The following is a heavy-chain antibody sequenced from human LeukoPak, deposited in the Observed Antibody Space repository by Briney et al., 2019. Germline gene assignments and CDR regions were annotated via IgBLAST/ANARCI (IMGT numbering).Heavy chain of an antibody. CDR3: AREAWPGPYYYYGMDV. CDR2: ISSNGGST. V-gene: IGHV3-64*01. D-gene: IGHD3-10*01. Sequence: GGSLRLSCAASGFTFSSYAMHWVRQAPGKGLEYVSAISSNGGSTYYANSVKGGFTISRDNSKNTLYLQMGSLRAEDMAVYYCAREAWPGPYYYYGMDVWGQGTTVTVSS. CDR1: GFTFSSYA. J-gene: IGHJ6*02.